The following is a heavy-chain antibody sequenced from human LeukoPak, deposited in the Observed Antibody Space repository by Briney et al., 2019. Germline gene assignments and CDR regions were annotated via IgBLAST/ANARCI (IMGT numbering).Heavy chain of an antibody. CDR2: IKQDGSEK. J-gene: IGHJ6*03. CDR1: GFTFSNYA. Sequence: GGSLRLSCVASGFTFSNYAMHWVRQAPGKGLEWVANIKQDGSEKYYVDSVKGRFTISRDNAKNSLYLQMNSLRAEDTAVYYCARDQEDIVVVPAASAKYYYYYYMDVWGKGTTVTISS. D-gene: IGHD2-2*01. CDR3: ARDQEDIVVVPAASAKYYYYYYMDV. V-gene: IGHV3-7*01.